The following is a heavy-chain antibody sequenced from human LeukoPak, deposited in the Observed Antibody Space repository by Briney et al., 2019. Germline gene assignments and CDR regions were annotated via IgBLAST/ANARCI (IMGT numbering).Heavy chain of an antibody. V-gene: IGHV1-69*10. D-gene: IGHD2-15*01. CDR3: APSVRSGGSYYFDY. CDR1: GGTFSSYA. Sequence: SVKVSCKASGGTFSSYAISWVRQAPGQGLEWMGGIIPILGIANYAQKFQGRVTMTTDTSTSTVNMELSSLRSEDTAVYYCAPSVRSGGSYYFDYWGQGTLVTVSS. CDR2: IIPILGIA. J-gene: IGHJ4*02.